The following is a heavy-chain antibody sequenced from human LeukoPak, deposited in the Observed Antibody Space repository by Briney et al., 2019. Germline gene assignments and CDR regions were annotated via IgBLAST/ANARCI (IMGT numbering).Heavy chain of an antibody. CDR3: VRDWGY. CDR1: GFNFSAYR. CDR2: ITSTSANI. J-gene: IGHJ4*02. Sequence: GGSLRLSCAAFGFNFSAYRLSWVRQAPGKGLEWISSITSTSANIYYADSVRGRFTISRDNAKNSLYLQMDSLSADDTAVYYCVRDWGYWGQGTLVAVSS. V-gene: IGHV3-48*04. D-gene: IGHD3-22*01.